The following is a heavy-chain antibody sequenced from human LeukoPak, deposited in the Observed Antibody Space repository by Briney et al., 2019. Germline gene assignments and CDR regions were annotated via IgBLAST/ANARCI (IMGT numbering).Heavy chain of an antibody. CDR2: ISGSGGGT. Sequence: GGSLRLSCAVSGITLSNYDMSWVRQAPGKGLEWVAGISGSGGGTNYADSVKGRFTISRDNSKNTLYLQMNSLRAEDTAVYYCAKRDYSNYDLDYWGQGTLVTVSS. J-gene: IGHJ4*02. V-gene: IGHV3-23*01. CDR3: AKRDYSNYDLDY. D-gene: IGHD4-11*01. CDR1: GITLSNYD.